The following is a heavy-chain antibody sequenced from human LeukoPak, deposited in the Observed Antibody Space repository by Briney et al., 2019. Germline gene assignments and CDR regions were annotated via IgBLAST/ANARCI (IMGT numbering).Heavy chain of an antibody. CDR3: ARETPRRGGTRDGYR. CDR1: GFTFSSYA. V-gene: IGHV3-64*01. CDR2: ISSNGGST. J-gene: IGHJ4*02. D-gene: IGHD5-24*01. Sequence: GGSLRLSCAASGFTFSSYAMHWVRQAPGKGLEYVSAISSNGGSTYYANSVKGRFTISRDNSKNTLYLQMGSLRVEDTAVYYCARETPRRGGTRDGYRWGQGTLVTVSS.